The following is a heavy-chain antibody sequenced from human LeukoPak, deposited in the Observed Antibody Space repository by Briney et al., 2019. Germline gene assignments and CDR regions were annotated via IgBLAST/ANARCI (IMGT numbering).Heavy chain of an antibody. D-gene: IGHD1-26*01. CDR2: ITGSGGRT. V-gene: IGHV3-23*01. Sequence: GGSLRLSCAASGFTFSSYAMNWVRQAPGKGLEWVSAITGSGGRTYYADSVKGRFTISRDNSKNTPYLQMDSLRAEDTAIYYCAKEYTGTFSPFPSYFDNWGQGTLVTVSS. CDR3: AKEYTGTFSPFPSYFDN. CDR1: GFTFSSYA. J-gene: IGHJ4*02.